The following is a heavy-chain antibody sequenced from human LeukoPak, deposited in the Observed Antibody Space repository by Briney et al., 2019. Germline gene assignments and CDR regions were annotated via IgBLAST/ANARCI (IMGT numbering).Heavy chain of an antibody. V-gene: IGHV1-18*01. Sequence: ASVKVSCKASGYTFTSYGISWVRQAPGQGLEWMGWISAYNGNTNYAQKLQGRVTMTTDTSTSTAYMELRSLRSDDTAVYYCATAGVGNYYDSSGYSGYFDYWGQGTLVTVSS. CDR2: ISAYNGNT. CDR3: ATAGVGNYYDSSGYSGYFDY. J-gene: IGHJ4*02. D-gene: IGHD3-22*01. CDR1: GYTFTSYG.